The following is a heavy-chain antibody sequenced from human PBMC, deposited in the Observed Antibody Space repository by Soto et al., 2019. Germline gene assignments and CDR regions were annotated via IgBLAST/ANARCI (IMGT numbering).Heavy chain of an antibody. J-gene: IGHJ6*02. Sequence: PGGSLRLSCAASGFTFSSYSMNWVRQAPGKGLEWVSSISSSSSYIYYADSVKGRFTISRDNAKNSLYLQMNSLRAEDTAVYYCARPTYYDFWSGRPYYYHGMDVWGQGTTVPVSS. CDR2: ISSSSSYI. D-gene: IGHD3-3*01. CDR1: GFTFSSYS. V-gene: IGHV3-21*01. CDR3: ARPTYYDFWSGRPYYYHGMDV.